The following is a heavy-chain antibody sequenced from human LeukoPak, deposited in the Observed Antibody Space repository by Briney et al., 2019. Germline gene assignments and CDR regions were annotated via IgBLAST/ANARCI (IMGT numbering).Heavy chain of an antibody. CDR2: INDGGTI. D-gene: IGHD1-7*01. V-gene: IGHV4-34*01. CDR1: GGSFSHYY. Sequence: SETLSLTCALYGGSFSHYYWSWIRQSPRMGLEWIAEINDGGTINYNPSLMSRVTISLDKSKNQFSLKLSSATAADTAVYYCARRWNYGTNSYIDVWGKGATVSVSS. J-gene: IGHJ6*03. CDR3: ARRWNYGTNSYIDV.